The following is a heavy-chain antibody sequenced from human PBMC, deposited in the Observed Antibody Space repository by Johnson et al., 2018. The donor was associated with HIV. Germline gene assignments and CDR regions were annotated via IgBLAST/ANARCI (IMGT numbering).Heavy chain of an antibody. V-gene: IGHV3-74*01. J-gene: IGHJ3*02. CDR2: IYATGNII. CDR1: GFTFSSYA. CDR3: AREVDAFDM. Sequence: VQLVESGGGVVQPGRSLRLSCAASGFTFSSYAMHWVRQAPGKGLVWVSGIYATGNIINYADSVKGRFTISRDNAKNTLYLQMNSLRAEDTAVYYCAREVDAFDMWGQGTLGTVSS.